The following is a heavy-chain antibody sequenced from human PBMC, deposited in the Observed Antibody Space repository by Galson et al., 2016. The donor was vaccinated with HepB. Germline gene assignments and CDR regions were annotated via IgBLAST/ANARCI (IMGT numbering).Heavy chain of an antibody. CDR3: ARGPYSYGPFDY. Sequence: SETLSPTCPVSGGFISSYYWSWVRQPQGKGLEWIGSIYYSGGPNYNPSLQSRVTISVDTSKKQFSLGLSSVTAADTAVYYCARGPYSYGPFDYWGQGTLVTVSS. D-gene: IGHD5-18*01. CDR2: IYYSGGP. V-gene: IGHV4-59*01. CDR1: GGFISSYY. J-gene: IGHJ4*02.